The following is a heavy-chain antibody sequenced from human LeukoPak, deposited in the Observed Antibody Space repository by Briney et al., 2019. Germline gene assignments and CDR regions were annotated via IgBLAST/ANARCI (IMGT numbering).Heavy chain of an antibody. J-gene: IGHJ4*02. CDR2: INHSGST. CDR1: GGSFSGYY. V-gene: IGHV4-34*01. D-gene: IGHD3-16*01. Sequence: SETLSLTCAVYGGSFSGYYWSWIRQPPGKGLEWIGEINHSGSTDYNPSLKSRVTISVDTSKNQFSLKLSSVTATDTAVYYCARGVGPTFWGQGTLVTVSS. CDR3: ARGVGPTF.